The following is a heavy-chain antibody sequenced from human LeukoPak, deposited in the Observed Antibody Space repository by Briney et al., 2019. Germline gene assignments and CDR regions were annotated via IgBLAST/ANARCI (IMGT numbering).Heavy chain of an antibody. Sequence: ASVKVSCKVSGNTLTDLSIHWVRQAPEKGLDWMGGFDPEDAEVIYAEKFQDRVTMTEDPSTDTAYLELSSLRSEDMAVYYCAAEGQWSLVHYFNSWGQGTLVTVSS. J-gene: IGHJ4*02. CDR1: GNTLTDLS. V-gene: IGHV1-24*01. CDR2: FDPEDAEV. D-gene: IGHD2-15*01. CDR3: AAEGQWSLVHYFNS.